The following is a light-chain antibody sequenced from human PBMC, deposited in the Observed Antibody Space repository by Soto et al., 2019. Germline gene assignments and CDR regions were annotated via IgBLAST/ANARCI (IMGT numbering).Light chain of an antibody. V-gene: IGLV2-14*01. Sequence: QSVLTQPASVFGSPGQSITISCTGTSSDVGAYNYVSWYQQHPGKAPKLMIYDVNIRPSGVSNRFSGSKSGNTASLTISGLQAEDEADYYCTSWTTSTTMKFGGGTKLTVL. CDR1: SSDVGAYNY. J-gene: IGLJ2*01. CDR3: TSWTTSTTMK. CDR2: DVN.